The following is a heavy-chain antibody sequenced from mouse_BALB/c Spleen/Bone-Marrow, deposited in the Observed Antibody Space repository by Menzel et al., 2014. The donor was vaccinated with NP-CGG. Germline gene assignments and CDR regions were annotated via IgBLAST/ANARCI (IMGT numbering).Heavy chain of an antibody. Sequence: EVRLVESGGGLVQPGGSLRLSCATSGFTFTDYYMSWVRQPTGKALEWLGFIRNKANGYTTEYSASVKGRFTISRDNSQSILYLQMNTLRAEDSAPYYRARDDPDALDYWGQGPLVTVSS. J-gene: IGHJ4*01. CDR2: IRNKANGYTT. CDR1: GFTFTDYY. V-gene: IGHV7-3*02. CDR3: ARDDPDALDY.